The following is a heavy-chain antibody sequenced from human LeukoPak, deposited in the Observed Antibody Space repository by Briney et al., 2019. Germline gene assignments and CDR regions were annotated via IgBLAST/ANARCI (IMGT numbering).Heavy chain of an antibody. CDR3: AKDGSGSYLPNYYFDY. D-gene: IGHD3-10*01. CDR2: ISYDGSNK. Sequence: GRSLRLSCAASGFTFSSYGMHWVRQAPGKGLEWVALISYDGSNKYYADSVKGRFTISRDNSKNTLYLQMNSLRAEDMAVYYCAKDGSGSYLPNYYFDYWGQGTLVTVSS. J-gene: IGHJ4*02. V-gene: IGHV3-30*18. CDR1: GFTFSSYG.